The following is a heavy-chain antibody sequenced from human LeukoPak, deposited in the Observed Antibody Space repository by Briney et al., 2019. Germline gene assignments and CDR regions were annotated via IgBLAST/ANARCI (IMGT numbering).Heavy chain of an antibody. CDR2: INHSGST. CDR1: GGTFSGYY. V-gene: IGHV4-34*08. J-gene: IGHJ3*02. D-gene: IGHD3-3*01. Sequence: SETLSLTCACYGGTFSGYYWSWLRQPPGKGLEWIGEINHSGSTNYNPSLKSRVTISVDTSKNQFSLKLSSVTAADTAVYYRGRYYDFWSGYPRAFDIWGQGTMVTVSS. CDR3: GRYYDFWSGYPRAFDI.